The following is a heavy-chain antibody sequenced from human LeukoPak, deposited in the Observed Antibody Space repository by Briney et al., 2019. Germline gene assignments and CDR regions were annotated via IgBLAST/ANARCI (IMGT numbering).Heavy chain of an antibody. J-gene: IGHJ4*02. CDR1: GGSFSGYY. CDR2: INHSGST. Sequence: PSETLSLTCAVYGGSFSGYYWSWIRQPPGRGLEWIGEINHSGSTYYHPSLRSRVTISVDTSKKQISLKLNSMTAADTAVYYCARGAVGTTPFDSWGQGTLVTVSS. V-gene: IGHV4-34*01. CDR3: ARGAVGTTPFDS. D-gene: IGHD1-26*01.